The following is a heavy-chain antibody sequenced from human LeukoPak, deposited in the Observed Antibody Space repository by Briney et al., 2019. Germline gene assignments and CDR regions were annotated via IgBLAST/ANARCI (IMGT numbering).Heavy chain of an antibody. V-gene: IGHV3-74*01. CDR3: AREGSSWQIDY. Sequence: GGSLRLSCAASGFTLSSYWMHWVRQAPGKGLVWVSRINSDGSSTSYADSVKGRFTISRDNAKNTLYLLMNSLRAEDTAVYFCAREGSSWQIDYWGQGTLVTVSS. J-gene: IGHJ4*02. D-gene: IGHD6-13*01. CDR2: INSDGSST. CDR1: GFTLSSYW.